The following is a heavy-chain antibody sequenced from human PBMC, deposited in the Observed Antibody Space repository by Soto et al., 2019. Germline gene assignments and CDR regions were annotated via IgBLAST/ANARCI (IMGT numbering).Heavy chain of an antibody. CDR2: ISAYNGNT. CDR1: RYTLNSYG. D-gene: IGHD5-18*01. V-gene: IGHV1-18*01. CDR3: ARDRLPTAMVDDYYHGMDV. Sequence: GASVKVSSKASRYTLNSYGLIWLRQAPGQGLEWMGWISAYNGNTNYAQKLQGRVTMTTDTSTSTAYMELRSLRSDDTAVYYCARDRLPTAMVDDYYHGMDVWGQGTAVTVSS. J-gene: IGHJ6*02.